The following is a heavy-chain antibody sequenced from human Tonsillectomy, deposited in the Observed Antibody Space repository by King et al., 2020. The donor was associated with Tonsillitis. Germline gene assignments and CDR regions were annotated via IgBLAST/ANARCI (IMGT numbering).Heavy chain of an antibody. Sequence: QLVQSGGALVQPGRSLRLYCASSGFTFDDYAMHWVRQAPGKGLEWFSGISWNSGGISYSAPVKGRFTISRNNAKHSLYLHMNRLGAEDTALYYCAKARYSSGWYYYYLSMDVWGQGTTVTVSS. J-gene: IGHJ6*02. CDR2: ISWNSGGI. D-gene: IGHD6-19*01. CDR1: GFTFDDYA. V-gene: IGHV3-9*01. CDR3: AKARYSSGWYYYYLSMDV.